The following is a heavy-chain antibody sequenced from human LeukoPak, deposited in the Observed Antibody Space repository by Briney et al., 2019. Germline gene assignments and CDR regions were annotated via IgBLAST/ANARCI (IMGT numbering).Heavy chain of an antibody. Sequence: PGGSLRLSCAASGFTFSSYSMNWVRQAPGKGLEWVSYISSSSSTIYYADSVKGRFTISRDNAKNSLYLQMNSLRAEDTAVYYCAGDWSFPAGSGSYYWFDPWGQGTLVTVSS. V-gene: IGHV3-48*01. CDR2: ISSSSSTI. J-gene: IGHJ5*02. CDR1: GFTFSSYS. CDR3: AGDWSFPAGSGSYYWFDP. D-gene: IGHD3-10*01.